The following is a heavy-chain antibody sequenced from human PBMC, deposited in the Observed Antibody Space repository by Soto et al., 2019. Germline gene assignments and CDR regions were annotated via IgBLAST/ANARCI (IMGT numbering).Heavy chain of an antibody. Sequence: SETLSLTGTVSGHSVLSYYWSWTRQHPGKGLEWIGYFYYSGRSNYNPSLRRRVTISVDTSKNQLSLKLTSVTAADTAVHYCARPWDAYSWIDPWGQGTLVTVS. CDR3: ARPWDAYSWIDP. J-gene: IGHJ5*02. D-gene: IGHD1-26*01. CDR1: GHSVLSYY. CDR2: FYYSGRS. V-gene: IGHV4-59*08.